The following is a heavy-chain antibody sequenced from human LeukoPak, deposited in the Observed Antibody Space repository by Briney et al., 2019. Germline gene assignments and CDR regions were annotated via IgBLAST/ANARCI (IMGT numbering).Heavy chain of an antibody. CDR3: AKDLENDYGGTAGY. Sequence: PGGSLRLSCAASGFTFSSYAMSWVRQAPGKGLEWVSAISGSGGSTYYADSVKGRFTISRDNSKNTLYLQMNSLRAEDTAVYYCAKDLENDYGGTAGYWGQGTLVTVSS. J-gene: IGHJ4*02. CDR2: ISGSGGST. V-gene: IGHV3-23*01. D-gene: IGHD4-23*01. CDR1: GFTFSSYA.